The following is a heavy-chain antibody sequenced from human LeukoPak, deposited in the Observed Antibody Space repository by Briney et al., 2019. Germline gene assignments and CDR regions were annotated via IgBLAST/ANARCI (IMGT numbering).Heavy chain of an antibody. CDR1: GGSISSSSYY. CDR3: ASPPPIVVVPAADYYYYMDV. V-gene: IGHV4-39*01. Sequence: SETLSLTCTVSGGSISSSSYYWGWNRQPPGKGLEWIGSIYYSGSTYYNPSLKSRVTISVDTSKNQFSLKLSSVTAADTAVYYCASPPPIVVVPAADYYYYMDVWGKGTTVTVSS. D-gene: IGHD2-2*01. CDR2: IYYSGST. J-gene: IGHJ6*03.